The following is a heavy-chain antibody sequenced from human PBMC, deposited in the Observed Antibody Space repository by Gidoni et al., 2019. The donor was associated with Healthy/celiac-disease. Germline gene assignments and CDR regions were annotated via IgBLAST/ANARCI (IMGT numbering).Heavy chain of an antibody. CDR2: INHSGST. CDR3: ARVAMITTGYYFDY. J-gene: IGHJ4*02. Sequence: QVQLQQWGAGLLKPSETLSLTCAVYGGSFSGYYWSWIRQPPGKGLEWIGEINHSGSTNYNPSLKSRVTISVDTSKNQFSLKLSSVTAADTAVYYCARVAMITTGYYFDYWGQGTLVTVSS. V-gene: IGHV4-34*01. CDR1: GGSFSGYY. D-gene: IGHD5-12*01.